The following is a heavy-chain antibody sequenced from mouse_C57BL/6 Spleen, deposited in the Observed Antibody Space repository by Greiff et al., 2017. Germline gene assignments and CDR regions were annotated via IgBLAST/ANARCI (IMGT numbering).Heavy chain of an antibody. D-gene: IGHD2-10*02. CDR1: GFTFSDYY. V-gene: IGHV5-12*01. CDR2: ISNGGGST. CDR3: ARHGYDPYWYFDV. J-gene: IGHJ1*03. Sequence: EVKLMESGGGLVQPGGSLKLSCAASGFTFSDYYMYWVRQTPEKRLEWVAYISNGGGSTYYPDTVKGRFTISRDNAKNTLYLQMSRLKSEDTAMYYCARHGYDPYWYFDVWGTGTTVTVSS.